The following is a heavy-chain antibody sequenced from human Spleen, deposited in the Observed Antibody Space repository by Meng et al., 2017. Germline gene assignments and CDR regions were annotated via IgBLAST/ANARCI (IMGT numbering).Heavy chain of an antibody. V-gene: IGHV4-61*02. D-gene: IGHD2-15*01. CDR1: GGSISSGNYY. CDR2: IHTSGST. CDR3: GRIEGRLLNGAFDI. Sequence: SETLSLTCTVSGGSISSGNYYWTWIRQPAGKGLEWIGRIHTSGSTDYNPSLKSRVSISVDTSKNKFSLNLSSVTAADTAVYYCGRIEGRLLNGAFDIWGQGTMVTVSS. J-gene: IGHJ3*02.